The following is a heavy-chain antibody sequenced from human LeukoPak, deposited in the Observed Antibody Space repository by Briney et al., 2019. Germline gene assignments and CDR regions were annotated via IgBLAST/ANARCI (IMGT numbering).Heavy chain of an antibody. D-gene: IGHD6-19*01. Sequence: PGGSLRLSCAASGFTFSSYSMNWVRQAPGKGLEWDSSISSSSSYIYYADSVKGRFTISRDNAKNSLYLQMNSPRAEDTAVYYCARDRLEYYYGMDVWGQGTTVTVSS. CDR2: ISSSSSYI. J-gene: IGHJ6*02. CDR1: GFTFSSYS. CDR3: ARDRLEYYYGMDV. V-gene: IGHV3-21*01.